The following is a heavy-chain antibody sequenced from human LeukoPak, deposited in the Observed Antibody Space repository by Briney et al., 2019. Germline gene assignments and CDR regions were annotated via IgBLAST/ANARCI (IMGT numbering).Heavy chain of an antibody. CDR2: IYYSGTT. CDR3: ARDAVTNTDAFDI. J-gene: IGHJ3*02. Sequence: PSETLSLTCTVSGGSISSYYWNWIRQPPGKGLEWIGFIYYSGTTNYNPSLKSRVTISVDTSKNQFSLKLSSVTAADTAVYYCARDAVTNTDAFDIWGQGTMVTVSS. V-gene: IGHV4-59*12. CDR1: GGSISSYY. D-gene: IGHD4-17*01.